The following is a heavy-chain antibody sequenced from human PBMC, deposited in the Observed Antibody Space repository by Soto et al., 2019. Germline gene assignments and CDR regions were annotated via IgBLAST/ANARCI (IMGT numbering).Heavy chain of an antibody. CDR2: ISWNSGSL. CDR3: AKGLCHYYYYYMDV. J-gene: IGHJ6*03. Sequence: EVQLVESGGGLVQPGRSLRLSCAASGFKFDDYAMHWVRQAPGKGLEWVAGISWNSGSLGYADSVKGRFTISRDNAKNSLYLQMNSLRDDDKASYSFAKGLCHYYYYYMDVWGKGTTVTVSS. V-gene: IGHV3-9*01. CDR1: GFKFDDYA.